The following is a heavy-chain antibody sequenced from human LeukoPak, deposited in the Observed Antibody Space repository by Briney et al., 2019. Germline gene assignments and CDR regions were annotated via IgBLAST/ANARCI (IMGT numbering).Heavy chain of an antibody. CDR3: ARDRYSSK. D-gene: IGHD6-19*01. CDR1: GFTFSSYW. J-gene: IGHJ1*01. CDR2: LKEDGSEK. Sequence: GGSLRLSCVASGFTFSSYWMTWVRQAPGKGLEWVANLKEDGSEKYYVDSVKGRFSISRDNAKNSLFLQMNSPRAEDTAVYYCARDRYSSKWGQGTLVTVSS. V-gene: IGHV3-7*01.